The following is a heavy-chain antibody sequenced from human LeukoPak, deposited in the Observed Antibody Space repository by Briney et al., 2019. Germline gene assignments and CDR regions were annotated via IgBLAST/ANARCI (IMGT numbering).Heavy chain of an antibody. J-gene: IGHJ6*02. CDR1: GGSISSYY. V-gene: IGHV4-59*08. D-gene: IGHD3-10*01. CDR3: ARLSKYGSGTYYPDV. CDR2: IYYSGST. Sequence: SETLSLTCTVSGGSISSYYWSWIRQPPGKGLDLIGYIYYSGSTNYNPSLKSRVTISVDTSKNQFSLTLSSVTAADTAVYYCARLSKYGSGTYYPDVWGQGTTVTVSS.